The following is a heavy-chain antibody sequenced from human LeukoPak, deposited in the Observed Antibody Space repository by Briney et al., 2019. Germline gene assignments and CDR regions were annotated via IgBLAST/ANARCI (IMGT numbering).Heavy chain of an antibody. J-gene: IGHJ4*02. V-gene: IGHV3-23*01. D-gene: IGHD6-19*01. CDR2: IYGGGTNT. Sequence: GGSLRLSCAASGFTFSSYAMSWVRQAPGKGLEWVSTIYGGGTNTFYADSVKGRFTISRDDSKNMQFLEMDSLRPEDTAVYFCAKRVTEAAGIYFDSWGQGTLVTVSS. CDR3: AKRVTEAAGIYFDS. CDR1: GFTFSSYA.